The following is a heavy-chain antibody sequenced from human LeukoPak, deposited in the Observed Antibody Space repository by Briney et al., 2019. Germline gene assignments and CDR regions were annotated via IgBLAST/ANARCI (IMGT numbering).Heavy chain of an antibody. V-gene: IGHV4-59*01. J-gene: IGHJ4*02. CDR3: AGAHGAKQWLVTIDY. CDR1: GGSISSYY. Sequence: SETLSLTCTVSGGSISSYYWSWIRQPPGKGLEWIGYIYYSGSTNYNPSLKSRVTISVDTSKNQFSLKLSSVTAADTAVYYCAGAHGAKQWLVTIDYWGQGTLVTVSS. D-gene: IGHD6-19*01. CDR2: IYYSGST.